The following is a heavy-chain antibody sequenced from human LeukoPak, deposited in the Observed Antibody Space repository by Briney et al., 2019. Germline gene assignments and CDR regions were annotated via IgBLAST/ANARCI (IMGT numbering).Heavy chain of an antibody. CDR1: GYTFTGHY. CDR3: ARGLTGTTNGDWFDP. CDR2: INPNSGGT. Sequence: ASVKVSCKASGYTFTGHYMHWVRQAPGQGLEWMGWINPNSGGTNYAQKFQGRVTMTRDTSISTAYMELSRLRSDDTAVYYCARGLTGTTNGDWFDPWGQGALVTVSS. D-gene: IGHD1-7*01. J-gene: IGHJ5*02. V-gene: IGHV1-2*02.